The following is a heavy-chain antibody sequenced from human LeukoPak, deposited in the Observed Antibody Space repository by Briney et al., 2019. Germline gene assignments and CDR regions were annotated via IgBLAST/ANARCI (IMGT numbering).Heavy chain of an antibody. CDR1: GGSFSGYY. CDR2: INHSGST. Sequence: SETLSLTCAVYGGSFSGYYWSWIRQPLGKGLEWIGEINHSGSTNYNPSLKSRVTVSVDTSKNQFSLKLSSVTAADTAVYYCAEDLVRGGVGYWGQGTLVTVSS. D-gene: IGHD3-10*01. V-gene: IGHV4-34*01. CDR3: AEDLVRGGVGY. J-gene: IGHJ4*02.